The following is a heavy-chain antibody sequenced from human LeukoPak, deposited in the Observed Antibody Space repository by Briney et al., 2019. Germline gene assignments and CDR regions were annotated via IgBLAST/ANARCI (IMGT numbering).Heavy chain of an antibody. J-gene: IGHJ4*02. CDR3: ARDWFHAIDY. D-gene: IGHD2/OR15-2a*01. CDR1: GFSFNTTW. V-gene: IGHV3-74*03. CDR2: ITSDGTST. Sequence: GGSLRLSCAASGFSFNTTWMHWVRQPPGQGLVWVARITSDGTSTSYAESVEGRFTISRDNAKNTLYLQMSSLRAEDTALYYCARDWFHAIDYWGQGTLVTVSS.